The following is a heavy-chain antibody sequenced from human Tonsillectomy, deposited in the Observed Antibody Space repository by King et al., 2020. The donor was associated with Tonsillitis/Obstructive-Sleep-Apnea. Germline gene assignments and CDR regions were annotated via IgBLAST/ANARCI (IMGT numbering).Heavy chain of an antibody. CDR2: IYWNDDK. Sequence: TLKESGPTLVKPTQTLTLTCTFSGFSLSTSGVGVGWIRQPPGKALEWLALIYWNDDKRYSPSLKSRITITKDTSENQVVLTMTNMDPVDTATYYCAHIFKGETCFDYWGQGTLVTVSS. CDR3: AHIFKGETCFDY. V-gene: IGHV2-5*01. D-gene: IGHD3-10*01. CDR1: GFSLSTSGVG. J-gene: IGHJ4*02.